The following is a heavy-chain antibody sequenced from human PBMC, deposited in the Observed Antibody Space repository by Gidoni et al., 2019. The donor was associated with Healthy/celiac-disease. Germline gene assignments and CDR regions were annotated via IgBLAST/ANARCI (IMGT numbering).Heavy chain of an antibody. CDR3: AREAGGLAPYYYYYMDV. CDR2: IYYSGST. D-gene: IGHD5-12*01. J-gene: IGHJ6*03. CDR1: GGSISSGDYY. V-gene: IGHV4-30-4*01. Sequence: QVQLQESGPGLVKPSQTLSLTCTVSGGSISSGDYYWSWIRQPPGKGLEWIGYIYYSGSTYYNPSLKSRVTISVDTSKNQFSLKLSSVTAADTAVYYCAREAGGLAPYYYYYMDVWGKGTTVTVSS.